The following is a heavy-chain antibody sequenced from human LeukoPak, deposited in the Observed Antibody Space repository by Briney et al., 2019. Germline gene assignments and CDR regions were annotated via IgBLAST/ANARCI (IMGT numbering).Heavy chain of an antibody. D-gene: IGHD3-10*01. V-gene: IGHV3-7*03. CDR2: IRYDGSEQ. CDR1: GFIFSSHW. J-gene: IGHJ4*02. Sequence: GGSLRLSCTSSGFIFSSHWMNSVRHAPGKGPEWVANIRYDGSEQYYVDSVKGRFSISRDNTKNLLYLQMNSLRVEDTAVYYCARDYGWSFANWGQGTLVTVSS. CDR3: ARDYGWSFAN.